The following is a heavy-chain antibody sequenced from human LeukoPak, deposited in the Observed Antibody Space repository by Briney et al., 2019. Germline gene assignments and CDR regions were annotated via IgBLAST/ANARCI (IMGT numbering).Heavy chain of an antibody. CDR2: MNPNSGNT. CDR1: GYTFISYD. Sequence: ASVKVSCKASGYTFISYDINWVRQATGQGLEWMGWMNPNSGNTGYAQKFQGRVTITRNTSISTAYMELSSLRSEDTAVYYCARGGEDIVVVPAAPWANWFGPWGQGTLVTVSS. CDR3: ARGGEDIVVVPAAPWANWFGP. D-gene: IGHD2-2*01. J-gene: IGHJ5*02. V-gene: IGHV1-8*03.